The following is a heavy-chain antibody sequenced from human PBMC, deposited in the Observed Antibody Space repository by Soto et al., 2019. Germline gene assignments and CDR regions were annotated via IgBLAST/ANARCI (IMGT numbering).Heavy chain of an antibody. CDR3: ARDRHYGAGFIDV. D-gene: IGHD3-10*01. CDR1: GFTFSSYA. Sequence: QVQLVESGGGVVQPGRSLRLSCAASGFTFSSYAMHWVRQAPGKGLEWVAVISSDGSDKYYADSVKGRFAISRDNSKNTLYVQLNRMRAEDTALYYCARDRHYGAGFIDVWGQGTTVTVSS. J-gene: IGHJ6*02. V-gene: IGHV3-30*09. CDR2: ISSDGSDK.